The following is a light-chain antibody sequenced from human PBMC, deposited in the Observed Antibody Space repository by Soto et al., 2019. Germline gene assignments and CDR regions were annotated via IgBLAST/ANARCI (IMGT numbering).Light chain of an antibody. Sequence: DIQMTQSPSSLSASVGDRVTITCQASQDISNYLNWYQQKPGKAPKLLIYDASNLETGVPPRFSGSGSGTYFTFTISSLQPEDIATYYCQQYDKLPFTFGPGTKVDIK. V-gene: IGKV1-33*01. CDR1: QDISNY. J-gene: IGKJ3*01. CDR3: QQYDKLPFT. CDR2: DAS.